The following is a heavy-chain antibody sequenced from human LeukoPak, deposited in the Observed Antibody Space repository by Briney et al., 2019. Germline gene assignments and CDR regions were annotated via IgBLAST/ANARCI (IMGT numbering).Heavy chain of an antibody. V-gene: IGHV3-21*01. J-gene: IGHJ4*02. CDR1: GFTFSSYS. CDR3: AREGYSSSAGFDY. Sequence: GGSLRLSCAASGFTFSSYSMNWVRQAPGKGLEWVSSISSSSSYIYYADSVKGRFTISRDNAKNSLSLQMNSLRAEDTALYYCAREGYSSSAGFDYWGQGTLVTVSS. D-gene: IGHD6-6*01. CDR2: ISSSSSYI.